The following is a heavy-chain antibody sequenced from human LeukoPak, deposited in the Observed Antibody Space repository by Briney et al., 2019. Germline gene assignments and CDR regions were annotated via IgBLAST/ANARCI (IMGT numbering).Heavy chain of an antibody. CDR1: GYSITSSSW. D-gene: IGHD3-3*02. J-gene: IGHJ5*02. V-gene: IGHV4-28*03. CDR3: ARVPHFWSGPTPHSIFDP. CDR2: IYHSGTT. Sequence: SDTLSLTCAVSGYSITSSSWWGWIRQPPGKGLEWIGYIYHSGTTYYNPSLQSRVTISVDTSKNQFSLKLSSVTAADTAVYYCARVPHFWSGPTPHSIFDPWGQGTLVTVSS.